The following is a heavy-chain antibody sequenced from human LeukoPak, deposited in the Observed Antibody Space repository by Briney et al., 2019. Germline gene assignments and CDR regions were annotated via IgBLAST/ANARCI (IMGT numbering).Heavy chain of an antibody. CDR1: GFTFSSYG. Sequence: PGGSLRLSCAASGFTFSSYGMHWVRQAPGKGLEWVAVIWYDGSNKYYADSVEGRFTISRDNSKNTLYLQMNSLRAEDTAVYYCARDQGFYGMDVWGQGTTVTVSS. V-gene: IGHV3-33*01. J-gene: IGHJ6*02. CDR2: IWYDGSNK. CDR3: ARDQGFYGMDV.